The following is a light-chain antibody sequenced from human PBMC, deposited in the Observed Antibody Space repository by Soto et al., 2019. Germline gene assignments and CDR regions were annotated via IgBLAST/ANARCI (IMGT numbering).Light chain of an antibody. CDR3: QQYNNWPPWT. V-gene: IGKV3-20*01. Sequence: ETVLTQSPGTLSLSPGERATLSCRASQSVSSSSLAWYQQRPGQAPRLLIYGTSSRATGIPDRFSGSGSGTDFTLTISRLEPEDFAVYFCQQYNNWPPWTFGQGTKVDIK. J-gene: IGKJ1*01. CDR2: GTS. CDR1: QSVSSSS.